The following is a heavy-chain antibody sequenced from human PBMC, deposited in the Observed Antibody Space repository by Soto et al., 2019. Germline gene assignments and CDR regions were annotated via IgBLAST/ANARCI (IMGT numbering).Heavy chain of an antibody. D-gene: IGHD2-8*01. V-gene: IGHV3-21*01. CDR2: ITSGSSFI. J-gene: IGHJ6*02. CDR3: ARSQRNGAMDV. CDR1: AFTFSSYS. Sequence: GGPLRLSCVGSAFTFSSYSLNWVRQAPGKGLEWVSSITSGSSFIDYADSVKGRFTISRDDAKNSLFLQMSSLRADDTAVYYCARSQRNGAMDVWGQGTTVTVSS.